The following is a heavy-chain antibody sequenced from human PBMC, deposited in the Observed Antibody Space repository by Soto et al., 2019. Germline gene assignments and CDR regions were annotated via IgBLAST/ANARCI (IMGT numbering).Heavy chain of an antibody. CDR2: MYYSGST. J-gene: IGHJ4*02. Sequence: QVQLQESGPELVKPSETLSLTCTVSGGSMSSYYWSWIRQPPGKGLEWIGNMYYSGSTNYNPSLKSRITIAVDTSKNQCPLKLSSVTAADTAVYYCARSESGFDSGDCWGQGILVTVSS. CDR1: GGSMSSYY. D-gene: IGHD5-12*01. V-gene: IGHV4-59*08. CDR3: ARSESGFDSGDC.